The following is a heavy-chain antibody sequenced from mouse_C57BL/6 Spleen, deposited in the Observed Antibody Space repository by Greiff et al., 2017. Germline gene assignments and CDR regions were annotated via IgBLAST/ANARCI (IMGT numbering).Heavy chain of an antibody. J-gene: IGHJ3*01. CDR3: AGSWDGVFAY. D-gene: IGHD4-1*01. V-gene: IGHV3-6*01. CDR2: ISYDGSN. Sequence: EVQLQESGPGLVKPSQSLSLTCSVTGYSITSGYYWNWIRQFPGNKLEWMGYISYDGSNNYNPSLKNRISITRDTSKNQFFLKLNSVTTEDTATYYCAGSWDGVFAYWGQGTLVTVSA. CDR1: GYSITSGYY.